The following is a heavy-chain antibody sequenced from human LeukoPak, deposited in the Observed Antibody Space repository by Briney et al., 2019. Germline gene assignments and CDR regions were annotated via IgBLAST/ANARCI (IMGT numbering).Heavy chain of an antibody. Sequence: ASVKVSCKASGYTFTSYAMHWVRQAPGQRLEWMGWINAGNGNTKYSQKSQGSVTITRDTSASTASMELRSLRSEDTAVYYCARVITYDSSGYYYWGQGTLVTVSS. CDR2: INAGNGNT. CDR1: GYTFTSYA. V-gene: IGHV1-3*01. J-gene: IGHJ4*02. CDR3: ARVITYDSSGYYY. D-gene: IGHD3-22*01.